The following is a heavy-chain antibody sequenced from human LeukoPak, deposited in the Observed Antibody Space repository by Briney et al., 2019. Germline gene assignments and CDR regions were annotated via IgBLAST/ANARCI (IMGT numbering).Heavy chain of an antibody. CDR2: ISRSSSYI. J-gene: IGHJ4*02. CDR1: GFTFSSYT. V-gene: IGHV3-21*01. Sequence: GGSLRLSCAASGFTFSSYTMNWVRQAPGKGLEWVSSISRSSSYIYYADSVKGRFTISGDNAKNSLYLQMSSLRAEDTAVYYCARDVRGWLGHRVYYFDYWGQGSLVTVSS. D-gene: IGHD6-19*01. CDR3: ARDVRGWLGHRVYYFDY.